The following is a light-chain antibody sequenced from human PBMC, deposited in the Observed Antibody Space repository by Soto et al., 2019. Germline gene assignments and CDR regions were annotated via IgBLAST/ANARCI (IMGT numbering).Light chain of an antibody. J-gene: IGKJ3*01. CDR3: KQSYSTPPLT. V-gene: IGKV1-39*01. Sequence: DIQMTQSPSSLSASVGDRVTITCRASQSISSYLNWYQQKPGKAPKLLIYAASSLQSGVPSRFSGSGYGTDFTLTISSLQPEDFANYYCKQSYSTPPLTFGPGTKVD. CDR2: AAS. CDR1: QSISSY.